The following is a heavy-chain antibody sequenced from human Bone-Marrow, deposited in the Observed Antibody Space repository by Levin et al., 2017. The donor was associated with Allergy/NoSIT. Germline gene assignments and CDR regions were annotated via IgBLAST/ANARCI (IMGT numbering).Heavy chain of an antibody. D-gene: IGHD3-10*01. CDR2: ISGSGGST. CDR3: AKDRYYYGSGSYYDY. J-gene: IGHJ4*02. Sequence: GGSLRLSCAASGFTFSSYAMSWVRQAPGKGLEWVSAISGSGGSTYYADSVKGRFTISRDNSKNTLYLQMNSLRAEDTAVYYCAKDRYYYGSGSYYDYWGQGTLVTVSS. V-gene: IGHV3-23*01. CDR1: GFTFSSYA.